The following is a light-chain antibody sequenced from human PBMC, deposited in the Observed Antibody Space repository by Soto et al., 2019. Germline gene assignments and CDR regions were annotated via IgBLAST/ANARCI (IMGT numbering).Light chain of an antibody. V-gene: IGKV1-5*03. CDR1: QSISSW. J-gene: IGKJ4*01. Sequence: DIQLTQSPSTLSASVGDRATITCRASQSISSWLAWYQQKPGKALKLLVYKASSLESGVPSRFSGSGSGTEFTLTISTLQPDDFATYYCQQYEAYPLTFGGGTKVEI. CDR2: KAS. CDR3: QQYEAYPLT.